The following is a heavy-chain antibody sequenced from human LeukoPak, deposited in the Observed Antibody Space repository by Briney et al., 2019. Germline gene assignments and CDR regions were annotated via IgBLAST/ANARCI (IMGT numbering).Heavy chain of an antibody. CDR1: VYSFTAFY. V-gene: IGHV1-2*02. CDR3: GRDGEYGTGSYYRGSFDY. CDR2: IHPRSGDT. J-gene: IGHJ4*02. D-gene: IGHD3-10*01. Sequence: GASVNVSCKAAVYSFTAFYIHWVRQAPGQGREWMEWIHPRSGDTRYAQKFQGRVPMARDTSISTVYMDLSSLGSDDAAVYYCGRDGEYGTGSYYRGSFDYWGQGILVTVSS.